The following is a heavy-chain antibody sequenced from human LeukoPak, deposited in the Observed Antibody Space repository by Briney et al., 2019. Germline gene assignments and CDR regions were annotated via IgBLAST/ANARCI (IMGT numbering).Heavy chain of an antibody. J-gene: IGHJ5*02. D-gene: IGHD3-22*01. CDR2: MYYSGST. CDR1: GGSISSGDYY. Sequence: SQTLSLTCTVSGGSISSGDYYWSWIRQPPGKGLEWIAYMYYSGSTYYNPSLKSRATMSADTSKNQLSLKLSSVTAADTAVYYCARPYYYDSRIDPWGQGILVTVSS. V-gene: IGHV4-30-4*01. CDR3: ARPYYYDSRIDP.